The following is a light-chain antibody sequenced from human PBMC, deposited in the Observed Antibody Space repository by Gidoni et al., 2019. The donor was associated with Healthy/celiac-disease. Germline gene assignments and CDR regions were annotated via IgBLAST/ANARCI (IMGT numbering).Light chain of an antibody. CDR1: QSVSSN. J-gene: IGKJ1*01. Sequence: IVMTQSPATLSVSPGERATLPCRASQSVSSNLAWYQQKPGQAPRLLIYGASTRATGIPARFSGSGSGTEFTLTISSLQSEDFAVYYCQQYNNWPPWTFXXXTKVEIK. CDR3: QQYNNWPPWT. CDR2: GAS. V-gene: IGKV3-15*01.